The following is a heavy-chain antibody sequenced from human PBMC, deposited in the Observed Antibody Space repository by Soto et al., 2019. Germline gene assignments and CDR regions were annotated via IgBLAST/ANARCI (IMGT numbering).Heavy chain of an antibody. D-gene: IGHD6-19*01. CDR1: GFMFSTYA. CDR2: ISYDGSDI. CDR3: ARDQGRTVTRGDWFDP. V-gene: IGHV3-30-3*01. J-gene: IGHJ5*02. Sequence: AQLVESGGGVVQPGRSLRLSCAASGFMFSTYAMHWVRQAPGKGLEWVAVISYDGSDIYYGDSGKGRFTISRDNSRNTLYLEMNSLQTEDTAVFYCARDQGRTVTRGDWFDPWGQGTLVTVSS.